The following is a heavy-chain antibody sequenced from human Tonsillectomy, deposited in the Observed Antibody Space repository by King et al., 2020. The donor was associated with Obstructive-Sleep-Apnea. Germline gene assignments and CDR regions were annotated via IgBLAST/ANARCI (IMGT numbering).Heavy chain of an antibody. CDR1: GGSISSGGYY. CDR3: AGVGIGYSGYVLIDY. J-gene: IGHJ4*02. CDR2: IYYSGST. V-gene: IGHV4-31*03. D-gene: IGHD5-12*01. Sequence: VQLQESGPGLVKPSQTLSLTCTVSGGSISSGGYYWSWIRQHPGKGLEWIGYIYYSGSTYYNPSLKSRVTISVDTSKNQFSLKLSSVTAADTAVYYCAGVGIGYSGYVLIDYWGQGTLVTVSS.